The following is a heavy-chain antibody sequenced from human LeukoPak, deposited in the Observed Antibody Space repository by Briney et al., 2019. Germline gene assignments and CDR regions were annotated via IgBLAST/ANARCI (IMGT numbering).Heavy chain of an antibody. V-gene: IGHV1-18*01. Sequence: GASVKVSCKAAGYTFVSHGISWVRLAPGQGLEWMGWISAYNGDTKYAQKFQARVTMTTDTSTSTAYMELRTLRSDDTAVYYCARNVYDISSVNYFDYWGQGTLVTVSS. D-gene: IGHD6-6*01. CDR2: ISAYNGDT. J-gene: IGHJ4*02. CDR1: GYTFVSHG. CDR3: ARNVYDISSVNYFDY.